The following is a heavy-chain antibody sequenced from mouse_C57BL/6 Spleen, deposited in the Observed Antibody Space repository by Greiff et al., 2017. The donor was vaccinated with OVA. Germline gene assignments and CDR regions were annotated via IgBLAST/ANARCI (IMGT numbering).Heavy chain of an antibody. Sequence: QVQLQQPGAELVRPGSSVKLSCKASGYTFTSYWMDWVKQRPGQGLEWIGNIYPSDSETHYNQKFKDKATLTVDKSSSTAYMQLSSLTSEDSAVYYCARLDSSGHAMDYWGQGTSVTVSS. CDR3: ARLDSSGHAMDY. CDR1: GYTFTSYW. J-gene: IGHJ4*01. D-gene: IGHD3-2*02. CDR2: IYPSDSET. V-gene: IGHV1-61*01.